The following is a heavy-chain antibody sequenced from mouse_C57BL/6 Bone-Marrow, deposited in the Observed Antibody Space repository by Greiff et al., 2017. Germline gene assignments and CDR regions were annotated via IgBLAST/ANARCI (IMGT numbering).Heavy chain of an antibody. J-gene: IGHJ2*01. CDR3: ARLGGFYDGY. V-gene: IGHV14-3*02. D-gene: IGHD2-1*01. Sequence: EVQLQQSGAELVKPGTSVKLSCTVSGFNIKDAYMNWVKQRPEQGLEWIGRVDPANGNTEYDPKFQGKATMTAATTSNPACLQLSSLTSEDTAVYYCARLGGFYDGYWGQGTTLTVSS. CDR2: VDPANGNT. CDR1: GFNIKDAY.